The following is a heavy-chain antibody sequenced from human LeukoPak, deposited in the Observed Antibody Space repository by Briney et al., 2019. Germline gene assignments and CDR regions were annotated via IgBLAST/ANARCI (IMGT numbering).Heavy chain of an antibody. D-gene: IGHD5-18*01. CDR1: GYTFTGYY. CDR2: INPNSGGT. J-gene: IGHJ4*02. Sequence: ASVKVSCKTSGYTFTGYYLHWVRQAPGQGLEWMGWINPNSGGTNYAQKFQGRVTMTRDTSISTAYMELSRLRSDDTAVYYCARDRSDTAMVTGGYWGQGTLVTVSS. CDR3: ARDRSDTAMVTGGY. V-gene: IGHV1-2*02.